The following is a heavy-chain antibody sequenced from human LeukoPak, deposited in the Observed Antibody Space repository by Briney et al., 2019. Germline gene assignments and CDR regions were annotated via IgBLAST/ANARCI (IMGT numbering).Heavy chain of an antibody. Sequence: GGSLRLSCAASGFTFSSYSMTWVRQAPGRGLEWVSSISVSSSYIYYADSVKGRFTISRDNAKNSLYLQMNSLRAEDTAVYYCARDRTLDYWGQGTLVTVSS. CDR2: ISVSSSYI. CDR3: ARDRTLDY. CDR1: GFTFSSYS. J-gene: IGHJ4*02. V-gene: IGHV3-21*01. D-gene: IGHD1-14*01.